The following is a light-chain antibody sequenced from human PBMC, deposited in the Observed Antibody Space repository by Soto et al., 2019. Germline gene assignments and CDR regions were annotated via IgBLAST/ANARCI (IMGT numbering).Light chain of an antibody. CDR3: QQYNSYSWT. CDR2: KAS. Sequence: DIQMTQSPSTLSASVGDRVTLACRASQSISNWLAWYQQKPGKAPKLLIYKASSLESGVPSRFSGSGSGTEFTLTISSLQPDDFANYYCQQYNSYSWTFGQGTKVEIK. J-gene: IGKJ1*01. CDR1: QSISNW. V-gene: IGKV1-5*03.